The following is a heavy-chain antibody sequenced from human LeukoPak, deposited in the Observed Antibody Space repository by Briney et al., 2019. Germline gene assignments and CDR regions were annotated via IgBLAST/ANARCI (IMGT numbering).Heavy chain of an antibody. CDR1: GLTFRNYG. V-gene: IGHV3-33*01. Sequence: QPGRSLRLSCAASGLTFRNYGMHWVRQAPGKGLEWVAIIYYDGSNKYYADSVKGRFTISRDNSRNTLYLQMNSLRAEDTAVYLCATDRGLSYFDYWGQGTLVTVPS. CDR3: ATDRGLSYFDY. J-gene: IGHJ4*02. CDR2: IYYDGSNK.